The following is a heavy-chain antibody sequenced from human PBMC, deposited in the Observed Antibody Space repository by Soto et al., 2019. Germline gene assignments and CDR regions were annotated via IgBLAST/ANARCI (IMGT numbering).Heavy chain of an antibody. CDR3: AREVPFAIDY. D-gene: IGHD2-2*01. Sequence: SETLSLTCTVSGGSISSYYWSWFRQPPGKGLEWIGYIYYSGSTNYNPSLKSRVTISVDTSKNQFSLKLSSVTAADTAVYYCAREVPFAIDYWGQGTLVTVSS. J-gene: IGHJ4*02. CDR1: GGSISSYY. V-gene: IGHV4-59*01. CDR2: IYYSGST.